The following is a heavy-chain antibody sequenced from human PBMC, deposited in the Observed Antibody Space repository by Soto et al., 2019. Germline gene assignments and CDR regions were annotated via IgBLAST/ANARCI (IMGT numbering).Heavy chain of an antibody. CDR1: AGTFSSYA. D-gene: IGHD5-12*01. V-gene: IGHV1-69*12. Sequence: QVQLVQSGAEVKKPGSSVQVSCKSSAGTFSSYAISWVRQAPGQGLEWMGGIIPIFGKANYAQKFQGRVTITADESTSTSYMKLKSLSSEDTALDSSAGDAVSCYVIKLLPFGKRDVGGEGTTVTVSS. CDR3: AGDAVSCYVIKLLPFGKRDV. J-gene: IGHJ6*04. CDR2: IIPIFGKA.